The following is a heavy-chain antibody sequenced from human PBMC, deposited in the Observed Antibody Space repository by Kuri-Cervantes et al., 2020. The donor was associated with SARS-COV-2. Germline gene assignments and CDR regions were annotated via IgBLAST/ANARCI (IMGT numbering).Heavy chain of an antibody. CDR1: GGSISSYY. CDR2: IYYSGST. V-gene: IGHV4-59*01. J-gene: IGHJ6*03. D-gene: IGHD6-6*01. Sequence: SETLSLTCTVSGGSISSYYWSWIRQPPGKGLEWIGYIYYSGSTNYNPSLKSRVTISVDTSKNQFSLKLSSVTAADTAVYYCARWGDSSSSSGLGYYYYYMDVWGKGTTVTVSS. CDR3: ARWGDSSSSSGLGYYYYYMDV.